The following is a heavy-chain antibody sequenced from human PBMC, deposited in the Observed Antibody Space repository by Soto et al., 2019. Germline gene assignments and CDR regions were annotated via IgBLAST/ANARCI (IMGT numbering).Heavy chain of an antibody. D-gene: IGHD1-26*01. CDR1: GGSISSSSYY. J-gene: IGHJ4*02. CDR2: IYYSGST. V-gene: IGHV4-39*01. Sequence: PSETLSLTCTVSGGSISSSSYYWGWIRQPPGKGLEWIGSIYYSGSTYYNPSLKSRVTISVDTSKNQFSLKLSSVTAADTAVYYCARHKSGSYPTVEDWGQGTRVTVSS. CDR3: ARHKSGSYPTVED.